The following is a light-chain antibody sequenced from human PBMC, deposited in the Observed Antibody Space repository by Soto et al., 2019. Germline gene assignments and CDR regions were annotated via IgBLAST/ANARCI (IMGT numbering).Light chain of an antibody. CDR2: AVT. CDR3: SSYTSSSTL. V-gene: IGLV2-14*01. J-gene: IGLJ1*01. CDR1: SSDVGGYNY. Sequence: QSVLTQPASVSGSPGQSITISCTGTSSDVGGYNYVSWYQQHPGKAPKRMIYAVTARPSGVSSRFSGSKSGNTASLTISGLQAEDEADYYCSSYTSSSTLFGTGTKVTVL.